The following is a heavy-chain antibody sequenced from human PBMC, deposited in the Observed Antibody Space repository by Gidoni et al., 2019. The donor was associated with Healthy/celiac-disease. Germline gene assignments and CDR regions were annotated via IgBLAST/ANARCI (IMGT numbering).Heavy chain of an antibody. D-gene: IGHD5-12*01. CDR2: INHSGST. Sequence: QLQLQQWGAGLLKPSETLSLTCAVYAGSFSGYYWSWIRQPPGKGLEWIGEINHSGSTNYNPSLKSRVTISVDTSKNQFSLKLSSVTAADTAVYYCARGRRWLQFGYYFDYWGQGTLVTVSS. J-gene: IGHJ4*02. V-gene: IGHV4-34*01. CDR3: ARGRRWLQFGYYFDY. CDR1: AGSFSGYY.